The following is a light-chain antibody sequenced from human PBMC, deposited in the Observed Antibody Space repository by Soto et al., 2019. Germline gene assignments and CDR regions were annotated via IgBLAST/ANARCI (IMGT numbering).Light chain of an antibody. V-gene: IGKV3-11*01. CDR2: DAS. CDR3: QQSSKWPLT. CDR1: QSVSSC. Sequence: EIVLTQSPATLSLSPGERATLSCRASQSVSSCLAWYQQKPGQAPRLLIYDASNRATGIPARFSGSGSGTDFTLPIRRLEPEDFAVYYCQQSSKWPLTFGGGTKVEIK. J-gene: IGKJ4*01.